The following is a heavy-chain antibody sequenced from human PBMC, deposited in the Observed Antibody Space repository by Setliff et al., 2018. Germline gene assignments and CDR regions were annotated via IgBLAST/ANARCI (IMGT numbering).Heavy chain of an antibody. CDR1: GGSISSGGYY. D-gene: IGHD3-16*01. J-gene: IGHJ6*03. V-gene: IGHV4-31*03. Sequence: PSETLSLTCTVSGGSISSGGYYWSWIRQHPGKGLEWIGYIYYSGSTSYYNPSLKSRVTISVATSKPQFYLELTSVTAADTAVYYCAGYGYDGSQYQGGFYYMDVWDKGTTVTVSS. CDR3: AGYGYDGSQYQGGFYYMDV. CDR2: IYYSGSTS.